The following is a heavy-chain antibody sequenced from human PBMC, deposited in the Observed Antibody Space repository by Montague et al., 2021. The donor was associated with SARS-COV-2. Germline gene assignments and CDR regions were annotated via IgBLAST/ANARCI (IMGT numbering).Heavy chain of an antibody. CDR3: ARTWAYGSGSYGVDP. CDR1: GFSLSTDGMG. J-gene: IGHJ5*02. D-gene: IGHD3-10*01. V-gene: IGHV2-5*02. Sequence: VKPTQTLTLTCIFSGFSLSTDGMGVGWIRQPPGRALEWLALIYWDDDGRYSPSLRSRLTITKDTSKNQVVLIMTNMDPVDTATYYCARTWAYGSGSYGVDPWGQGTLVTVSS. CDR2: IYWDDDG.